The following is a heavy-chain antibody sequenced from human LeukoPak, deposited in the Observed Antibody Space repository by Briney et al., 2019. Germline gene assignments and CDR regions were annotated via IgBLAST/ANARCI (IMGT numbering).Heavy chain of an antibody. V-gene: IGHV3-23*01. Sequence: GGSLRLSCAASGFTLSSYAMSWVRQAPGKGLEWVSLISGNAGSTYYADSVKGRFTISRDNSKNTLYLQMNSLRAEDTAVYYCAREDIVVVPAAIKRLYYYGMDVWGQGTTVTVSS. CDR3: AREDIVVVPAAIKRLYYYGMDV. J-gene: IGHJ6*02. CDR1: GFTLSSYA. D-gene: IGHD2-2*02. CDR2: ISGNAGST.